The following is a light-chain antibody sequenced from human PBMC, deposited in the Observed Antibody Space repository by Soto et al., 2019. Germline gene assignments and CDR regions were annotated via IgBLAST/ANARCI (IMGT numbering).Light chain of an antibody. CDR2: GAS. CDR1: QSVSKY. J-gene: IGKJ1*01. V-gene: IGKV3-20*01. CDR3: QQYGGSPQT. Sequence: EIVLTQSPGTLALSPGEGATLSCRASQSVSKYLAWYQQKPGQAPRLLIYGASSRATGIPDSFSGSGSGTDFTLTSSRLEPEDVAVYYWQQYGGSPQTFGQGTKVEIK.